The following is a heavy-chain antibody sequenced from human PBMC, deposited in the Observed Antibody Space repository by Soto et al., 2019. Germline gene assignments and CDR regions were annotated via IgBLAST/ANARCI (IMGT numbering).Heavy chain of an antibody. V-gene: IGHV1-18*01. CDR3: ARVRPTTMMTPLHLLTGWFDP. J-gene: IGHJ5*02. CDR1: GYTFTTYG. D-gene: IGHD4-4*01. Sequence: QVQLVQSGGEVRRPGASVKVSCKASGYTFTTYGISWGRQAPGQGLELMGWISGYNGNTDYEPKFQGRVTMTTDRFTSTVYMELRSLRSDDTAVYYCARVRPTTMMTPLHLLTGWFDPWGQGTLVTVSS. CDR2: ISGYNGNT.